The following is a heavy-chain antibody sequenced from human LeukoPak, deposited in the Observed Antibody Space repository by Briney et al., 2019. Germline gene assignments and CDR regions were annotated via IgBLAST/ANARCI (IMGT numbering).Heavy chain of an antibody. V-gene: IGHV3-21*01. Sequence: GGSLRLSCAASGFTFSSYSMNWVRQAPGKGLEWVSSISSSSSYIYYADSVKGRFTISRDNAKNSLYLQMNSLRAEDTAVYYCARDNYDSSGYFLPFDYWGQGTLVTVSS. D-gene: IGHD3-22*01. J-gene: IGHJ4*02. CDR3: ARDNYDSSGYFLPFDY. CDR2: ISSSSSYI. CDR1: GFTFSSYS.